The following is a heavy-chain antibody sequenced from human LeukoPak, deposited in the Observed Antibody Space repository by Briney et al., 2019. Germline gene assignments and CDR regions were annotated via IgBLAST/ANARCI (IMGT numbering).Heavy chain of an antibody. CDR2: ITSSGSST. CDR1: GFTFSSYV. V-gene: IGHV3-23*01. J-gene: IGHJ4*02. CDR3: AKGASGKFGELYYFDY. D-gene: IGHD3-10*01. Sequence: GGSLRLSCAASGFTFSSYVMNWVRQAPGKGLEWVSSITSSGSSTYYADSVKGRFTISRDNSKNALYLQMNSLRAEDTAVYYCAKGASGKFGELYYFDYWGQGTLVTVSS.